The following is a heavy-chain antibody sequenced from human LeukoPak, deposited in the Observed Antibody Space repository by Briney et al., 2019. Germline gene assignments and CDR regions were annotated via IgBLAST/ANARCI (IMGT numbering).Heavy chain of an antibody. CDR2: INPNSGGT. CDR1: GFNFNNYY. D-gene: IGHD6-6*01. V-gene: IGHV1-2*02. Sequence: ASVEVSCKASGFNFNNYYMHWVRQAPGQGLEWMGWINPNSGGTNYAQRFQGRVTMTRDTSISTAYMELSRLRSDDTAVYYCARPLDDYYYYMDVWGKGTTVTVSS. J-gene: IGHJ6*03. CDR3: ARPLDDYYYYMDV.